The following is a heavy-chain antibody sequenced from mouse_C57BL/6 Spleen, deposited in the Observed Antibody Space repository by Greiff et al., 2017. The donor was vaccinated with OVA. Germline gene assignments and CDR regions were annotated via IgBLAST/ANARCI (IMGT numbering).Heavy chain of an antibody. J-gene: IGHJ4*01. Sequence: QVQLKQPGAELVKPGASVKLSCKASGYTFTSYWMHWVKQRPGRGLEWIGRIDPNSGGTKYNEKFKSKATLTVDKPSSTAYMQLSSLTSEDSAVYYGAREDGYGNYEGDYWGQGTSVTVSS. CDR1: GYTFTSYW. CDR2: IDPNSGGT. D-gene: IGHD2-10*02. V-gene: IGHV1-72*01. CDR3: AREDGYGNYEGDY.